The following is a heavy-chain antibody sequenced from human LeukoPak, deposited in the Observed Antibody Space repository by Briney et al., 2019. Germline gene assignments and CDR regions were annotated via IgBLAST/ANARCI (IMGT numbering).Heavy chain of an antibody. CDR1: GFTFSSYG. D-gene: IGHD3-22*01. CDR2: IRYDGSVK. CDR3: ARARYDSSGYYPILDY. V-gene: IGHV3-30*02. Sequence: GGSLRLSCAASGFTFSSYGMHWVRQAPGKGLEWVAFIRYDGSVKHYADSVKGRFTISRDNAKNSLYLQMNSLRAEDTAVYYCARARYDSSGYYPILDYWGQGTLVTVSS. J-gene: IGHJ4*02.